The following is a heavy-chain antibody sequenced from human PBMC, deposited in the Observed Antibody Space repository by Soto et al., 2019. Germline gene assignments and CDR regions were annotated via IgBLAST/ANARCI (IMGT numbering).Heavy chain of an antibody. V-gene: IGHV5-51*01. J-gene: IGHJ6*02. Sequence: GESLKISCKGSGYSFTSYWIGWVRQMPGKGLEWMGIIYPGDSDTRYSPSFQGQVTISADKSISTAYLQWSSLKASDTAMYYCPRHTPQLTADSINYYYYGMDVWGQVTTVTVS. CDR3: PRHTPQLTADSINYYYYGMDV. CDR1: GYSFTSYW. D-gene: IGHD1-1*01. CDR2: IYPGDSDT.